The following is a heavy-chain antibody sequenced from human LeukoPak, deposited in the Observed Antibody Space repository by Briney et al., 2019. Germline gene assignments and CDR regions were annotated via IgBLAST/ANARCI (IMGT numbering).Heavy chain of an antibody. V-gene: IGHV3-23*01. Sequence: HPGGSLRLSCAASGFTFSNYAMTWVRQAPGKGLEWASTISGSGSSSLYADSVKGRFTISRDNSRSTLYLQMNSLRAEDTAVYYCAKGVFPAAVGYFDYWGQGTLVTVSP. CDR2: ISGSGSSS. D-gene: IGHD2-2*01. CDR1: GFTFSNYA. J-gene: IGHJ4*02. CDR3: AKGVFPAAVGYFDY.